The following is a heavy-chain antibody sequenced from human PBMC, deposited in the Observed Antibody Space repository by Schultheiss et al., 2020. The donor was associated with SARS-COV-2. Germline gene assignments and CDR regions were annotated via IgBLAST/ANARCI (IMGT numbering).Heavy chain of an antibody. V-gene: IGHV4-39*07. Sequence: SETLSLTCTVSGGSISSGSYYWSWIRQPPGKGLEWIGEINHSGSTNYNPSLKSRVTISVDTSKNQFSLKLSSVTAADTAVYYCAGATHGDYYFDYWGQGTLVTVSS. D-gene: IGHD4-17*01. CDR3: AGATHGDYYFDY. CDR2: INHSGST. J-gene: IGHJ4*02. CDR1: GGSISSGSYY.